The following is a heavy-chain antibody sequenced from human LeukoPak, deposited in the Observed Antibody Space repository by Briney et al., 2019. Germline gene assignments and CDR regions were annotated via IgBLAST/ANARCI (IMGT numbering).Heavy chain of an antibody. CDR3: ARDGFYYHYYMDV. CDR2: ISYSGAT. D-gene: IGHD1-14*01. V-gene: IGHV4-39*07. Sequence: SETLSLTCTLSGGTVTSSTYFWGWIRQPPGKGLEWIGSISYSGATYYNPSLKSRVSMSVHTSRNQFSLKLSSVTTADTAVYYCARDGFYYHYYMDVWGEGTAVTVSS. CDR1: GGTVTSSTYF. J-gene: IGHJ6*03.